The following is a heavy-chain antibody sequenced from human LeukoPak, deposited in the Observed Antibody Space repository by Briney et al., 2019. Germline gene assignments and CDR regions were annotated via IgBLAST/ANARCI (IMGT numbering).Heavy chain of an antibody. D-gene: IGHD2-2*03. Sequence: GGSLRLSCAASGFTFDDYGMSWVRQAPGKGLEWVSGINWNGGSTGYADSVKGRFTISRDNAKNSLYLQMNSLRDEDTAVYYCASGSLARGGSDYWGQGTLVTVSS. V-gene: IGHV3-20*04. CDR3: ASGSLARGGSDY. CDR1: GFTFDDYG. J-gene: IGHJ4*02. CDR2: INWNGGST.